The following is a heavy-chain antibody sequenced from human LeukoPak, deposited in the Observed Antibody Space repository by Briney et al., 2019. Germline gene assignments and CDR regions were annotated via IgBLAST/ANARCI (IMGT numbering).Heavy chain of an antibody. CDR3: ARLPVEYCTNGVCHGFDY. Sequence: KPSETLSLTCSVSGGSISSYYWSWIRQPPGKGLEWIGYIYYSGSTNYNPSLKSRVTISVDTSKNQFSLKLSSVTAADTAVYYCARLPVEYCTNGVCHGFDYWGQGTLVTVSS. J-gene: IGHJ4*02. CDR1: GGSISSYY. CDR2: IYYSGST. V-gene: IGHV4-59*08. D-gene: IGHD2-8*01.